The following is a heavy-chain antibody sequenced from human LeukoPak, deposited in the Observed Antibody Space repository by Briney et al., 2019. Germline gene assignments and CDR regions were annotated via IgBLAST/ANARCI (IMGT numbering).Heavy chain of an antibody. V-gene: IGHV1-46*01. CDR3: ARGYYGSGSPYYFDY. Sequence: ASVKVSCKASGYTFTSYYMHWVRQAPGQGLERMGIINPSGGSTSYAQKFQGRVTMTRDTSTSTVYMELSSLRSEDTAVYYCARGYYGSGSPYYFDYWGQGTLVTVSS. CDR1: GYTFTSYY. D-gene: IGHD3-10*01. CDR2: INPSGGST. J-gene: IGHJ4*02.